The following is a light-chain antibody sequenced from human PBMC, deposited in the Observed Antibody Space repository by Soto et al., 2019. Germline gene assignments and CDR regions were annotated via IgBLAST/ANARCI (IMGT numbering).Light chain of an antibody. CDR2: DVS. Sequence: QSALTQPASVSGSPGQSITISCTGTSSDVGTYEYVSWYQHHPGKAPKLMIYDVSNRPSGFSDRFSGSKSVNTASLTISGLQAEDEADYYCSSYASNGDVLFGGGTKLTVL. CDR1: SSDVGTYEY. J-gene: IGLJ2*01. V-gene: IGLV2-14*03. CDR3: SSYASNGDVL.